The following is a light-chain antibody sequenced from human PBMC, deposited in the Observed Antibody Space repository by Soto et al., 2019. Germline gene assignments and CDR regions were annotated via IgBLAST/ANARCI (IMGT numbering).Light chain of an antibody. J-gene: IGKJ1*01. Sequence: IQMTQSPSSLSASVGDRVTITCRASRYIRSDLSWYQQRPGQAPKVLIYVASNLQSGVPSRFSGSGYGTDFTPTISSLQPEDFATYYFLQDYNYPWTFGQGTKVKIK. V-gene: IGKV1-6*01. CDR1: RYIRSD. CDR2: VAS. CDR3: LQDYNYPWT.